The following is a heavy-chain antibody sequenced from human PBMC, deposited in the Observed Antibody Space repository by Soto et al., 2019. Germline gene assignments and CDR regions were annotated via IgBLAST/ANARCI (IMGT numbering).Heavy chain of an antibody. Sequence: QVLLQESGPGLMKPSQTLSLTCTVSGLTISSASYYWSWIRQHPGKGLEWVGNIYYNGSTYYSPSLKSRVTLWVDTSKNQFSLRLASVTAADTAVYYCARAPQLVAPAATGFDSWGQGTLVTVSS. CDR1: GLTISSASYY. D-gene: IGHD2-2*01. CDR2: IYYNGST. V-gene: IGHV4-31*03. CDR3: ARAPQLVAPAATGFDS. J-gene: IGHJ4*02.